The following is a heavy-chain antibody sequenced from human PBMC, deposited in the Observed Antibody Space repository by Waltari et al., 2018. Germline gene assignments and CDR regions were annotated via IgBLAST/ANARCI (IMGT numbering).Heavy chain of an antibody. CDR2: IYTRGST. CDR1: GGSISSYY. CDR3: ARERGYCSSTSCYPRYFDY. D-gene: IGHD2-2*01. J-gene: IGHJ4*02. V-gene: IGHV4-4*07. Sequence: QVQLQESGPGLVKPSETLSLTCTASGGSISSYYWSWIRQPAGKGREWIGRIYTRGSTNYNPSLKSRVTMSVDTSKNQCSLKLSSVTAADTAVYYCARERGYCSSTSCYPRYFDYWGQGTLVTVSS.